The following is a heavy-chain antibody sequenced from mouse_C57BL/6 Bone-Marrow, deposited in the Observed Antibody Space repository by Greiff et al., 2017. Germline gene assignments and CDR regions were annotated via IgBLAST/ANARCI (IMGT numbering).Heavy chain of an antibody. CDR1: GYTFTSYW. J-gene: IGHJ2*01. CDR2: IDPSDSYT. V-gene: IGHV1-59*01. D-gene: IGHD1-1*01. Sequence: QVQLQQPGAELVRPGTSVKLSCKASGYTFTSYWMHWVKQRPGQGLEWIGVIDPSDSYTNYNQKFKGKATLTVDTSSSTASMQLSSLTSGDSAVYYCAREGDTHGSSYRGFFDYWGQGTTLTVSS. CDR3: AREGDTHGSSYRGFFDY.